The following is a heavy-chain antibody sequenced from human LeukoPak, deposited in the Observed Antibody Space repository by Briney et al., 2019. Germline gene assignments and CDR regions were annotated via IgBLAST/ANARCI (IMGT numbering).Heavy chain of an antibody. V-gene: IGHV4-39*02. CDR2: IYYSGST. D-gene: IGHD5-24*01. CDR1: GGAISSSSYY. CDR3: GRDGYNYWYFDL. Sequence: SETLSLTCTVSGGAISSSSYYWGWIRQPPGKGLEWIGSIYYSGSTYYNPSLKSRVTISVDTSKNQFSLKLSSVTAADTAVYYCGRDGYNYWYFDLWGRGTLVTVSS. J-gene: IGHJ2*01.